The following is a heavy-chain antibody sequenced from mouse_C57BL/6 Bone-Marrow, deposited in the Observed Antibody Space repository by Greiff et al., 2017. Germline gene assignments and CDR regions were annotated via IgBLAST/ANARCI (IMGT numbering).Heavy chain of an antibody. CDR3: ARRAYGSIWYFDV. J-gene: IGHJ1*03. D-gene: IGHD1-1*01. Sequence: QVQLQQSGAELAKPGASVKLSCKASGYTFTSYWMHWVKQRPGQGLEWIGYINPSSGYTKYNQKFKDKATLTADKSSSTAYMQLSSLTSEDSAVYYCARRAYGSIWYFDVWGTGTTVTVSS. V-gene: IGHV1-7*01. CDR2: INPSSGYT. CDR1: GYTFTSYW.